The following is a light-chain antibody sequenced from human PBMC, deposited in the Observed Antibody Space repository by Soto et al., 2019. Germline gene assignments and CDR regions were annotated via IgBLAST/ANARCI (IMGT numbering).Light chain of an antibody. V-gene: IGKV1-33*01. Sequence: DIQMTQSTSSLSASVGDRVTITCQASQDINNYLNWYQQKPGKAPNLLIYGASNLETGVPSRFSGSASGADFTFTISGLQPEDIATYYCQQYDELPYTFGQGTKLEIK. CDR1: QDINNY. J-gene: IGKJ2*01. CDR2: GAS. CDR3: QQYDELPYT.